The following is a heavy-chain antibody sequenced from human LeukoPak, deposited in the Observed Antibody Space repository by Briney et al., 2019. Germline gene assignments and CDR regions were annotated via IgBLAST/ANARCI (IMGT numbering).Heavy chain of an antibody. V-gene: IGHV4-34*01. J-gene: IGHJ2*01. CDR3: ARRGGSWYYTRWYFDL. CDR2: INHSGST. CDR1: GGSFSGYY. D-gene: IGHD6-13*01. Sequence: PSETLSLTCAVYGGSFSGYYWSWIRQPPGQGLEWIGEINHSGSTNYNPSLKSRGTISVDTSKNQFSLKLSSVTAADTAVYYCARRGGSWYYTRWYFDLWGRGTLVTVSS.